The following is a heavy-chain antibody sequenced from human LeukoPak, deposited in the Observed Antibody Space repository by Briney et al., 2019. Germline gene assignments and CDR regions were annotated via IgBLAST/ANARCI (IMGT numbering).Heavy chain of an antibody. CDR1: GYTFTSYG. D-gene: IGHD3-3*01. CDR3: ARGAGDYDFWSGYYVYYYYYGMDV. CDR2: ISAYNGNT. J-gene: IGHJ6*02. V-gene: IGHV1-18*01. Sequence: ASVKVSCKASGYTFTSYGISWVRQAPGQGLEWMGWISAYNGNTNYAQKLQGRVTMTTDTSTSTAYMELRSLRSGDTAVYYCARGAGDYDFWSGYYVYYYYYGMDVWGQGTTVTVSS.